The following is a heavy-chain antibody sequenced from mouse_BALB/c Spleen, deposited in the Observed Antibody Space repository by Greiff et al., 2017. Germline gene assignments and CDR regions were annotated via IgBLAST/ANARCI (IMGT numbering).Heavy chain of an antibody. CDR2: IWAGGST. CDR3: ARGEAYYRYDGGNYYAMDY. Sequence: QVQLKESGPGLVAPSQSLSITCTVSGFSLTSYGVHWVRQPPGKGLEWLGVIWAGGSTNYNSALMSRLSISKDNSKSQVFLKMNSLQTDDTAMYYCARGEAYYRYDGGNYYAMDYWGQGTSVTVSS. J-gene: IGHJ4*01. D-gene: IGHD2-14*01. V-gene: IGHV2-9*02. CDR1: GFSLTSYG.